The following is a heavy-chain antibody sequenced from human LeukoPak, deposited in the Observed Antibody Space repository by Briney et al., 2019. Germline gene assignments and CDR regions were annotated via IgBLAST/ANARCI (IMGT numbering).Heavy chain of an antibody. CDR2: ISWNGGST. CDR3: ARGGDIVVVPAAICPDY. J-gene: IGHJ4*02. CDR1: GFTFSSYA. V-gene: IGHV3-43D*03. D-gene: IGHD2-2*02. Sequence: GGSLRLSCAASGFTFSSYAMSWVRQAPGKGLEWVSLISWNGGSTYYADSVKGRFTISRDNSKNSLYLQMNSLRAEDTAVYYCARGGDIVVVPAAICPDYWGQGTLVTVSS.